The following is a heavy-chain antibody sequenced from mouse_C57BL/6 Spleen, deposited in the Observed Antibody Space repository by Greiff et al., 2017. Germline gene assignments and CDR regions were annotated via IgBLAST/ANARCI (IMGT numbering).Heavy chain of an antibody. D-gene: IGHD1-1*01. CDR2: IDPEDGET. CDR3: ARYGTTVVDYFDD. CDR1: GFNITDYY. V-gene: IGHV14-2*01. Sequence: EVQVVESGAELVKPGASVKLSCTASGFNITDYYMHWVKQRTEQGLEWIGRIDPEDGETKYAPKFQGKATITADTSSNTAYLQLSSLTSEDTAVYYCARYGTTVVDYFDDWGQGTTLTVSS. J-gene: IGHJ2*01.